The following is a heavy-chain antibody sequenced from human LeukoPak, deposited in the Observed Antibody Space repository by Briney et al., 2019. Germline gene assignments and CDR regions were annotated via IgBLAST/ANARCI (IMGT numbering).Heavy chain of an antibody. V-gene: IGHV4-30-4*08. CDR1: GGSISSGDYY. J-gene: IGHJ4*02. D-gene: IGHD3-22*01. Sequence: PSQTLSLTCTVSGGSISSGDYYWSWIRQPPGKGLEWIGYIYYSGSSYYNPSLKSRVTISVDTSKNQFSPKLSSVTAADTAVYYCARDGVFYYDSSGYSFFDYWGQGTLVTVSS. CDR2: IYYSGSS. CDR3: ARDGVFYYDSSGYSFFDY.